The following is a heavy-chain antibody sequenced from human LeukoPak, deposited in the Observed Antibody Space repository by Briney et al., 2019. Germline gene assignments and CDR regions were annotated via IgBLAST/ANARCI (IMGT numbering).Heavy chain of an antibody. CDR2: IRPDGSEK. CDR1: GFAFSSYW. CDR3: ARIGGWFGNDY. V-gene: IGHV3-7*05. J-gene: IGHJ4*02. Sequence: GGSLRLSCAASGFAFSSYWMSWVRQAPGKGLEWVANIRPDGSEKGYVDSVKGRFTISRDNAKNSLYLQMNSLRAEDTALYYCARIGGWFGNDYWGQGTLVTVSS. D-gene: IGHD3-10*01.